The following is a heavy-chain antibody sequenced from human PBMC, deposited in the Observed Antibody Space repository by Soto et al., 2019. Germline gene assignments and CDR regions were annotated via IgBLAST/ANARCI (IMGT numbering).Heavy chain of an antibody. J-gene: IGHJ4*02. CDR1: GFTFSSYS. CDR2: ISSSSSYI. D-gene: IGHD3-16*01. CDR3: ARDGGSGYFDY. V-gene: IGHV3-21*01. Sequence: GGSLRLSCAASGFTFSSYSMNWVRQAPGKGLEWVSSISSSSSYIYYTDSVKGRFTISRDNAKNSLYLQMNSLRAEDTAVYYCARDGGSGYFDYWGQGTLVTVSS.